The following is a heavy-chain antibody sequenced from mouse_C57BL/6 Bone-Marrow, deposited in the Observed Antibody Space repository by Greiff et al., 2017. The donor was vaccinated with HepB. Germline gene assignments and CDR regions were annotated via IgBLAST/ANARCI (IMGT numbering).Heavy chain of an antibody. CDR2: IRNKANGYTT. J-gene: IGHJ4*01. CDR1: GFTFTDYY. D-gene: IGHD1-1*01. Sequence: EVMLVESGGGLVQPGGSLSLSCAASGFTFTDYYMSWVSQPPGKALEWLGFIRNKANGYTTEYSVSVKGRFTISRDNSQSILYLQMNALRAEDSATYYCARYYYGSSYYYAMDYWGHGTSVTVSS. V-gene: IGHV7-3*01. CDR3: ARYYYGSSYYYAMDY.